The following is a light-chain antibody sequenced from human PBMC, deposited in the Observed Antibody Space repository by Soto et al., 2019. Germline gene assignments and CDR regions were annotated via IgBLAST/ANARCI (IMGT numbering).Light chain of an antibody. J-gene: IGKJ5*01. V-gene: IGKV2-28*01. CDR1: QSLLHSNGYNY. CDR3: MQALQTPIT. Sequence: DLVMTQSPLSLPVTPGEPASISCRSSQSLLHSNGYNYLDWYLQKPGQSPQLLIYLGSNRASGVPDMFSGSGSGTDFTLKISRVEAEDVGVYYCMQALQTPITFGQGTRLEIK. CDR2: LGS.